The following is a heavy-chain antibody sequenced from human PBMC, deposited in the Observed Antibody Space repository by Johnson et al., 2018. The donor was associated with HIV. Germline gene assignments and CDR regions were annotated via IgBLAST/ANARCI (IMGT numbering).Heavy chain of an antibody. CDR3: AKGGSGSQRRGAFHI. V-gene: IGHV3-33*06. CDR2: IWYDGSTK. J-gene: IGHJ3*02. D-gene: IGHD1-26*01. Sequence: QMLLVESGGGVVQPGRSLRLSCAASGFNFSNYGMYWVRQAPGQVLEWVAVIWYDGSTKYYAHSVKGRFNISRDNSKNTLYLQMNSLRAEDTAVYYCAKGGSGSQRRGAFHIWGQGTMVTVSS. CDR1: GFNFSNYG.